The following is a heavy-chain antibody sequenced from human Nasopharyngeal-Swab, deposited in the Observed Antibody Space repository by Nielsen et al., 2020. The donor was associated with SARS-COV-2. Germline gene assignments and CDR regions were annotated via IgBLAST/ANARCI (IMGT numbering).Heavy chain of an antibody. J-gene: IGHJ4*02. CDR2: ISSNGGST. CDR3: AKSGVGYSSFLDY. CDR1: GFTFNSHA. D-gene: IGHD6-19*01. V-gene: IGHV3-23*01. Sequence: GGSLRLSCAASGFTFNSHAMNWVRQAPGKGLEWVSAISSNGGSTYYADSVKGRFTISRDNSKNTLYLQMNSLRAEDTAVYYCAKSGVGYSSFLDYWGLGTLVTVSS.